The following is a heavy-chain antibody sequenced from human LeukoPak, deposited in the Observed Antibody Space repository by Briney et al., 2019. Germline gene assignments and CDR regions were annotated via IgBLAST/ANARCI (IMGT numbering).Heavy chain of an antibody. CDR1: GFTFSDYY. CDR3: ASGSGSYYFFLDY. Sequence: GSLRLSCAASGFTFSDYYMTWIRQAPGKGLEWVSYISTSGSTIYYADSVKGRFTISRDNSKNTLYLQMNSLRAEDTAVYYCASGSGSYYFFLDYWGQGTLVTVSS. CDR2: ISTSGSTI. D-gene: IGHD3-10*01. V-gene: IGHV3-11*04. J-gene: IGHJ4*02.